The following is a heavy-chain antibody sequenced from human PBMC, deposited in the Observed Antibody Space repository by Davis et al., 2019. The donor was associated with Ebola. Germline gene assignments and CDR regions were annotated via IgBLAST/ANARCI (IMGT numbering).Heavy chain of an antibody. CDR1: GGSISSSNW. D-gene: IGHD2-2*01. CDR2: IYHSGST. CDR3: ARDAVVVPVPRGPMDV. Sequence: PSETLSLTCAVSGGSISSSNWWSWVRQPPGKGLEWIGEIYHSGSTNYNPSLKSRVTISVDKSKNQFSLKLSSVTAADTAVYYCARDAVVVPVPRGPMDVWGKGTTVTVSS. V-gene: IGHV4-4*02. J-gene: IGHJ6*04.